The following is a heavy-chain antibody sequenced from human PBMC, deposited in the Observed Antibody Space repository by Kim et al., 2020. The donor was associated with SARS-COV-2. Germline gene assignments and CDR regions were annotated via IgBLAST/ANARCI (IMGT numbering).Heavy chain of an antibody. CDR1: GMSLSSRGLC. D-gene: IGHD2-8*01. Sequence: SGPTLVKPTQTLTLTCTFSGMSLSSRGLCVSWIRQAPGKALEWLALVDWDDDKYLSPSLKTRLTISKDTSKNQVVLTMTNMDPVDTATYFCARVQACMGTRNNGMDVWRQGTTVVVST. CDR2: VDWDDDK. V-gene: IGHV2-70*01. CDR3: ARVQACMGTRNNGMDV. J-gene: IGHJ6*01.